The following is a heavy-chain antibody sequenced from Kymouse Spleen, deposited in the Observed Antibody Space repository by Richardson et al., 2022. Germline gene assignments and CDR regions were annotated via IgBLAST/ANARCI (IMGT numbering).Heavy chain of an antibody. J-gene: IGHJ6*02. V-gene: IGHV3-13*01. Sequence: EVQLVESGGGLVQPGGSLRLSCAASGFTFSSYDMHWVRQATGKGLEWVSAIGTAGDTYYPGSVKGRFTISRENAKNSLYLQMNSLRAGDTAVYYCAREYSSEKDYYYYGMDVWGQGTTVTVSS. CDR1: GFTFSSYD. CDR2: IGTAGDT. CDR3: AREYSSEKDYYYYGMDV. D-gene: IGHD6-19*01.